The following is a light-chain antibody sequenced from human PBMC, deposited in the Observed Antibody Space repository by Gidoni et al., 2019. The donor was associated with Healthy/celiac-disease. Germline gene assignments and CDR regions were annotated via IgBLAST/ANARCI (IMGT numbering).Light chain of an antibody. Sequence: QSVLTQPPSASVTPGQRVTISCSGSSPNIGSNYVYWYQQLPGTAPKLLIYRNNQRPSGVPDRFSGSKSGTSASLAISGLRSEDEADYYCAAWDDSLSGFVVFGGGTKLTVL. CDR3: AAWDDSLSGFVV. CDR1: SPNIGSNY. J-gene: IGLJ2*01. CDR2: RNN. V-gene: IGLV1-47*01.